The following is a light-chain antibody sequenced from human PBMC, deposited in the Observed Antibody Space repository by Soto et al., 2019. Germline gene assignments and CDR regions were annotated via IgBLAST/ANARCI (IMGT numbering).Light chain of an antibody. J-gene: IGKJ2*01. V-gene: IGKV1-39*01. CDR3: QQSTGIPYT. CDR1: QSISTY. Sequence: IQMTQSPSSLSASVGDRVTITCRAGQSISTYLNWYQQKPGKAPKLLIYAASSLQSGVASRFSGSGSGTDFTLTISNLQPDDFATYYCQQSTGIPYTFGQGSKLEIK. CDR2: AAS.